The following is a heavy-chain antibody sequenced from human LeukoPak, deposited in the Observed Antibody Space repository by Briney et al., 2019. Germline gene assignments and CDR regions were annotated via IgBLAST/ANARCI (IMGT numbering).Heavy chain of an antibody. CDR2: IRSDGTNK. J-gene: IGHJ4*02. CDR3: AKDRVAEVRGWRDFDY. V-gene: IGHV3-30*02. Sequence: GGSLRLSCAASGFTFRNYGMHWVRQAPGKGLDWVAFIRSDGTNKYYADSVKGRFTISRDNSKNTLYLQMSSLRGDDTAVYYCAKDRVAEVRGWRDFDYWGQGTLVTVSS. D-gene: IGHD3-10*01. CDR1: GFTFRNYG.